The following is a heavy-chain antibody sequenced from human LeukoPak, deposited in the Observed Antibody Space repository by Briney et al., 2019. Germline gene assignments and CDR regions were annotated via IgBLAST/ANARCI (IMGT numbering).Heavy chain of an antibody. Sequence: GGSLRLSCAASGFTFDDYAMHWVRQAPGKGLEWVSGISWNSGSIGYADSVKGRFTISRDNAKNSLYLQMNSLRAEDTALYYCAKVGGPYSSGWYDYWGQGTLVTVSS. CDR1: GFTFDDYA. J-gene: IGHJ4*02. CDR3: AKVGGPYSSGWYDY. V-gene: IGHV3-9*01. CDR2: ISWNSGSI. D-gene: IGHD6-19*01.